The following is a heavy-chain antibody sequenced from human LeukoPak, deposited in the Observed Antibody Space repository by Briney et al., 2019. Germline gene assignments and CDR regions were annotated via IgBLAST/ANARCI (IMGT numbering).Heavy chain of an antibody. CDR2: IYYSGSA. J-gene: IGHJ4*02. V-gene: IGHV4-59*01. Sequence: SETLSLTCTVSGGSISNYYWSWIRQPPGKGLEWIGYIYYSGSANYNPSLKSRVTISVDTSKNQFSLKLSSVTAADTAVYYCARGDRSSWFDYWGQGTLVTVSS. D-gene: IGHD6-13*01. CDR1: GGSISNYY. CDR3: ARGDRSSWFDY.